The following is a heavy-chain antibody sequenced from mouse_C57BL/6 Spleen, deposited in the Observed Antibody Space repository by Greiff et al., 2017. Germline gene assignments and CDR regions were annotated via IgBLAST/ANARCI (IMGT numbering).Heavy chain of an antibody. V-gene: IGHV7-3*01. CDR3: ARSPDGYYVMDY. Sequence: DVKLVESGGGLVQPGGSLSLSSAASGFTFTDYYMSWVRQPPGKALEWLGFIRNKANGYTTEYSASVKGRFTISRDNSQSILYLQMNALRAEDSATYYCARSPDGYYVMDYWGQGTSVTVSS. D-gene: IGHD2-3*01. CDR1: GFTFTDYY. J-gene: IGHJ4*01. CDR2: IRNKANGYTT.